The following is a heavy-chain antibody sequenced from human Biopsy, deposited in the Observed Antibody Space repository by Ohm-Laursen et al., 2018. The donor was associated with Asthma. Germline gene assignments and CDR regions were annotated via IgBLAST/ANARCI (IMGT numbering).Heavy chain of an antibody. V-gene: IGHV1-69*13. D-gene: IGHD2-2*01. CDR2: INSVFGTT. CDR1: GGTFNTYV. J-gene: IGHJ4*02. CDR3: AREAGSCISRTCYSLDF. Sequence: ASVKVSCKSLGGTFNTYVIGWVRQAPGQGLEWMGGINSVFGTTTYSQKFQDRVTITADDSTSTVYMELSSLRSEDTAVYYCAREAGSCISRTCYSLDFWGQGTLVTVSS.